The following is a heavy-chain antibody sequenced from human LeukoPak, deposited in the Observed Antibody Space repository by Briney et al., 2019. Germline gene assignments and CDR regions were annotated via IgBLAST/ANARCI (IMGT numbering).Heavy chain of an antibody. V-gene: IGHV4-59*08. CDR2: IRYSGST. J-gene: IGHJ5*02. CDR1: GGSMSSLY. Sequence: SETLSLTCTVSGGSMSSLYWSWIRQPPGKGLEWIGYIRYSGSTNYNPSLKSRVTISLDTFKNQFSLDLTSVTAADTAVYYCLKSHGGTWGQGTLVTVSS. D-gene: IGHD1-26*01. CDR3: LKSHGGT.